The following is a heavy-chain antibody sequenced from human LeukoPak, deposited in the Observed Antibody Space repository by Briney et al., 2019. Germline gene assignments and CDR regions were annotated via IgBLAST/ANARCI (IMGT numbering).Heavy chain of an antibody. CDR3: AILTGGSSWYTSGDY. D-gene: IGHD6-13*01. J-gene: IGHJ4*02. V-gene: IGHV1-69*13. Sequence: GASVKVSCKASGGTFSSYAISWVRQAPGQGLEWMGGIIPIFGTANYAQKFQGRVTITADESTSTAYMELSSLRSEDTAVYYCAILTGGSSWYTSGDYWGQGTLVTVSS. CDR1: GGTFSSYA. CDR2: IIPIFGTA.